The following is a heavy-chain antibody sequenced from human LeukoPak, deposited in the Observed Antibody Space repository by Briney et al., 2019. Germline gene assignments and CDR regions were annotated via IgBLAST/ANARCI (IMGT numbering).Heavy chain of an antibody. CDR3: ARDKGYYCSGRPFDY. D-gene: IGHD3-10*01. CDR1: GFTFDDYG. CDR2: INWNGGST. Sequence: GGSLRLSCAASGFTFDDYGMSWVRQAPGKGLEWVSGINWNGGSTGYADSVKGRFTISRDNAKNSLYLQMNSLRAEDTALFHCARDKGYYCSGRPFDYRGQGTLGTGSS. V-gene: IGHV3-20*01. J-gene: IGHJ4*02.